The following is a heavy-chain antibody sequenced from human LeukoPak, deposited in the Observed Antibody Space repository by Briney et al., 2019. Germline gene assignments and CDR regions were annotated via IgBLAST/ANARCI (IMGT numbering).Heavy chain of an antibody. CDR3: ARRADYYYYMDV. CDR1: GFTVSSNY. Sequence: GGSLRLSCAASGFTVSSNYMSWVRQAPGKGLEWVSVIYGGGSTYYAHSVKGRFTISRDNSKNTLYLQMNSLRAEDTAVYYCARRADYYYYMDVWGKGTTVTISS. J-gene: IGHJ6*03. V-gene: IGHV3-53*01. CDR2: IYGGGST.